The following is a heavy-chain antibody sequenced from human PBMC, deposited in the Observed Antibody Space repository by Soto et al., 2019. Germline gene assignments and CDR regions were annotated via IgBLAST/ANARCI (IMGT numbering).Heavy chain of an antibody. CDR2: IYSGGST. V-gene: IGHV3-66*01. CDR1: GFTISSNY. Sequence: EVQLVESGGGLVQPGGSLRLSCAASGFTISSNYMTWVRQAPGKGLEWVSVIYSGGSTYYADSVKGRFTISRDNSKNTLYLQMSSLRAEDTAVYYCARVRPYDYIWGSHRPNDYWGQGTLVTVSS. D-gene: IGHD3-16*02. J-gene: IGHJ4*02. CDR3: ARVRPYDYIWGSHRPNDY.